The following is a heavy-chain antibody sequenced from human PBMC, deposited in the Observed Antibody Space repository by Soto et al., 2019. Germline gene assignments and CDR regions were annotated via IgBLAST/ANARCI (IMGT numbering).Heavy chain of an antibody. V-gene: IGHV5-51*01. CDR2: IYPGDSDT. Sequence: GESLKISCKGSGYSFTSYWIGWVRQMPGKGLEWMGIIYPGDSDTRYSPSFQGQVTISADKSISTAYLQWSSLKASDPAMYYCARRRYYDFWSGYYYYYGMDVWGQGTTVTVSS. D-gene: IGHD3-3*01. CDR3: ARRRYYDFWSGYYYYYGMDV. J-gene: IGHJ6*02. CDR1: GYSFTSYW.